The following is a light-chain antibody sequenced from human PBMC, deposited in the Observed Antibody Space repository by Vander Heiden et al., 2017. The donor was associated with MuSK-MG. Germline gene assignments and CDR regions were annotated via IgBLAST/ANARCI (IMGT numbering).Light chain of an antibody. CDR1: SGSVSTSYY. Sequence: QTVVTQEPSSSVSPGGTVTLTCGLSSGSVSTSYYPSWYQQTPGQAPRTLIYSTNTRSSGVPDRFSGSILGNKAALTITGAQADDESDYYCVLYMGSGKRVFGGGTKLTVL. V-gene: IGLV8-61*01. CDR2: STN. J-gene: IGLJ2*01. CDR3: VLYMGSGKRV.